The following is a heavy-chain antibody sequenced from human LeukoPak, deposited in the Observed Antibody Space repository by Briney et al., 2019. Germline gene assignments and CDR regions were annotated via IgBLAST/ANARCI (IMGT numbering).Heavy chain of an antibody. CDR3: AKDEVAGTYNWFDP. J-gene: IGHJ5*02. CDR1: GGSISSSSYY. D-gene: IGHD6-19*01. CDR2: IYYSGST. V-gene: IGHV4-39*01. Sequence: SEPLSLTCTVPGGSISSSSYYWGWIRLPPRKWLEWIGSIYYSGSTYYNPSLKSRVTRSVDTSKNQFSLKLSSVTAADTAVYYCAKDEVAGTYNWFDPWGQGTRVTVS.